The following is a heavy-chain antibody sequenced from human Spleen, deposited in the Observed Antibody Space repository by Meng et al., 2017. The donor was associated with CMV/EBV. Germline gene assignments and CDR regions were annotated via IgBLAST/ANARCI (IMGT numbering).Heavy chain of an antibody. J-gene: IGHJ4*02. CDR3: ARDSLHSGGYYAFDY. CDR2: INNSGST. Sequence: SETLSLTCAVYGGSFSGYYLSWIRQSPGKGLEWIGEINNSGSTNYIPSLRSRVTISLDTSNKQVSLTLTSVTAADTAVYYCARDSLHSGGYYAFDYWGQGALVTVSS. CDR1: GGSFSGYY. D-gene: IGHD3-22*01. V-gene: IGHV4-34*01.